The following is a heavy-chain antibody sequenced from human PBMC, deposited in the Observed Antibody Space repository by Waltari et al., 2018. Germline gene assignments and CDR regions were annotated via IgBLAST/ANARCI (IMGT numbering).Heavy chain of an antibody. J-gene: IGHJ4*02. V-gene: IGHV3-73*01. Sequence: EVQLVESGGALVQPGGSRKLSCAASALLISDYAIHWVRPASGKGPEWVGRIRSRFKGDATAYGESVQGRFTISRDDSKNTVYLEMNSLKTDDTAVYYCIRPFEMGIDWGQGTLVTVSS. CDR1: ALLISDYA. CDR2: IRSRFKGDAT. CDR3: IRPFEMGID. D-gene: IGHD7-27*01.